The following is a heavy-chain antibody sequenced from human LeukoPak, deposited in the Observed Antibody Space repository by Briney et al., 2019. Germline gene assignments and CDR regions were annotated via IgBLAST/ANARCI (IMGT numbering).Heavy chain of an antibody. CDR1: GFSFNNYA. CDR3: AKTSLGHPPYYCTMDV. Sequence: GGSLRLSCAASGFSFNNYAMIWVRQAPGKVLEWVSAIGGSGTSTFYADSVKGRFTISRDNSKNTLYLQMNSLRAEDTAVYYCAKTSLGHPPYYCTMDVWGQGTTVTVSS. V-gene: IGHV3-23*01. D-gene: IGHD7-27*01. CDR2: IGGSGTST. J-gene: IGHJ6*02.